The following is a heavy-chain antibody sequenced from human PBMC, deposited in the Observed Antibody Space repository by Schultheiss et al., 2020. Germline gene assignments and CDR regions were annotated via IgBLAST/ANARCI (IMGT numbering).Heavy chain of an antibody. Sequence: TLSLTCTVSGGSISSTSYYWGWIRQPPGKGLEWIGSIYYSGSTYYNPSLKSRVTISVDKSKNQFSLKLSSVTAADTAVYYCARDGKYFYGMDVWGQGTTVTVS. CDR3: ARDGKYFYGMDV. CDR2: IYYSGST. J-gene: IGHJ6*02. V-gene: IGHV4-39*07. CDR1: GGSISSTSYY.